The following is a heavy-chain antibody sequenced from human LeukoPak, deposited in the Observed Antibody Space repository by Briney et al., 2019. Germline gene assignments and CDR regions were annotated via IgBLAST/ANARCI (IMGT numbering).Heavy chain of an antibody. CDR2: IWYDGSNK. CDR3: ARDSLPIVVVPAAIGY. J-gene: IGHJ4*02. D-gene: IGHD2-2*01. V-gene: IGHV3-33*01. Sequence: GRSLRLSCAASGFTFSSYGMHWVRQAPGKGLEWVAVIWYDGSNKYYADSVKGRFTISRDNSKNTLYLQMNSLRAEDTAVYYCARDSLPIVVVPAAIGYWGQGTLVTVSS. CDR1: GFTFSSYG.